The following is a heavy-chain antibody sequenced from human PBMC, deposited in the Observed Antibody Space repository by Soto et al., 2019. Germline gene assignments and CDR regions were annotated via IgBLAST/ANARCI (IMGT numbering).Heavy chain of an antibody. CDR3: AREGEGYCSGGSCYYFDY. CDR2: IIPIFGTA. V-gene: IGHV1-69*01. CDR1: GGTFSSYA. Sequence: QVQLVQSGAEVKKPGSSVKVSCKASGGTFSSYAISWVRQAPGQGLEWMGGIIPIFGTANYAQKFQGRVTITADESRSTAYMELSSLRSEDTAVYYCAREGEGYCSGGSCYYFDYWGQGTLVTVSS. J-gene: IGHJ4*02. D-gene: IGHD2-15*01.